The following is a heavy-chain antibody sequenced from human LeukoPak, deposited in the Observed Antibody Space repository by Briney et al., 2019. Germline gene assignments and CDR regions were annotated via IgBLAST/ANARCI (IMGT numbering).Heavy chain of an antibody. J-gene: IGHJ4*02. D-gene: IGHD3-10*01. Sequence: APVKVFCKASGYTFTSYDINWVRQATGQGLEWMGWMDPNSGNTGYAQKFQGRVTMTRNTSISTAYMELSSLRSEDTAVYYCARAQKTYYYGSGSRWGQGTLVTVSS. CDR2: MDPNSGNT. CDR1: GYTFTSYD. CDR3: ARAQKTYYYGSGSR. V-gene: IGHV1-8*01.